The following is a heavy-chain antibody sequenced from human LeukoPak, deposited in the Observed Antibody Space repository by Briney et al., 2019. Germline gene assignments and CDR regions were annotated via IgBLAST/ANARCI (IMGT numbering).Heavy chain of an antibody. CDR3: ARDNGDYDFWSGHPGNYGMDV. J-gene: IGHJ6*02. CDR1: KFTFSDYS. D-gene: IGHD3-3*01. Sequence: KPGGSLRLSCAASKFTFSDYSMSWVRQAPGKGLEWVSSISSIRNYIYYADSVKGRFTISRDNAKNSLYLQMNSLRAEDTAVYYCARDNGDYDFWSGHPGNYGMDVWGQGTTVTVSS. V-gene: IGHV3-21*01. CDR2: ISSIRNYI.